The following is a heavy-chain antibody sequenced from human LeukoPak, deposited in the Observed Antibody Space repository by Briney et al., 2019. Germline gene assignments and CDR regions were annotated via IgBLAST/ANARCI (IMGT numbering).Heavy chain of an antibody. CDR2: ISPSGTT. Sequence: SETLSLTCTVSGGYTGSHYWSWIRQPAGKGLEWIGRISPSGTTHYNPSPGSRVTMSVDTSKNYFSLRLSSVTAADTAVYYCARDFYASGFYFWFDPWGQGILVTVSS. CDR1: GGYTGSHY. D-gene: IGHD2/OR15-2a*01. J-gene: IGHJ5*02. V-gene: IGHV4-4*07. CDR3: ARDFYASGFYFWFDP.